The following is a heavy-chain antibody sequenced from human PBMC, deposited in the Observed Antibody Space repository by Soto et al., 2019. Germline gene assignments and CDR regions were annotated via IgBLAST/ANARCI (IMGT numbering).Heavy chain of an antibody. CDR3: ANLVDY. V-gene: IGHV3-30*18. J-gene: IGHJ4*02. CDR1: XFTFSSFG. Sequence: SLRLSCAASXFTFSSFGMHWVRQAPGKGLEWVAAISYDGSNKYYADSVKGRFTISRDNSKNTLYLQMDSLGTEDTAVYYCANLVDYWGQGTLVTVSS. CDR2: ISYDGSNK.